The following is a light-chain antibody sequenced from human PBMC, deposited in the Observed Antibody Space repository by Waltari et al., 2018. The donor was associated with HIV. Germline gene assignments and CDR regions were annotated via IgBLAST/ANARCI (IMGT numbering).Light chain of an antibody. CDR3: ASYGGTNDLV. V-gene: IGLV2-8*01. CDR1: TSDIARSNY. J-gene: IGLJ3*02. Sequence: QSALTQPPSASGSPGQSVSISCTGPTSDIARSNYVSWYQQHPGKAPKLMIFEVTKRPSGVPDRFSGSKSGNTASLTVSGLQAEDEADYYCASYGGTNDLVFGGGTKLTVL. CDR2: EVT.